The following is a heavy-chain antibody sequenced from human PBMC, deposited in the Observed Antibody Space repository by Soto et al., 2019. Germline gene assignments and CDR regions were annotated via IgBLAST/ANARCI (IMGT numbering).Heavy chain of an antibody. V-gene: IGHV3-33*01. J-gene: IGHJ5*02. Sequence: QVQLVESGGGVVQPGRSLRLSCAASGFAFSSFGMHWVRQAPGGGLEWVAVIWSDGTFKFYADSVKGRFTIFRDNSEKRLYLQMDSLRVEDTAVYFCARGPVGRIVTPTPLHHWGKRTLVSVSS. CDR1: GFAFSSFG. CDR2: IWSDGTFK. D-gene: IGHD3-9*01. CDR3: ARGPVGRIVTPTPLHH.